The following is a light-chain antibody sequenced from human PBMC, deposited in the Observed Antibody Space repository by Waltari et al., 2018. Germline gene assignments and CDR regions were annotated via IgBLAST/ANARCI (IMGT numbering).Light chain of an antibody. Sequence: QSVLTQPPSVSGAPGQTVTIPCTGSSSNSRAGYDLHRYQQLPGPAPKLLIYGNSNRPSGVPDRFSGSKSGTSASLAITGLQAEDEADYYCQSYDSSLSGSVVFGGGTKLTVL. CDR3: QSYDSSLSGSVV. CDR1: SSNSRAGYD. J-gene: IGLJ2*01. V-gene: IGLV1-40*01. CDR2: GNS.